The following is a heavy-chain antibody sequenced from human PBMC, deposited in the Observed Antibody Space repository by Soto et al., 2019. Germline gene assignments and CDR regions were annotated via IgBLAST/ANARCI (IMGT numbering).Heavy chain of an antibody. J-gene: IGHJ4*02. CDR1: GGSISSSIYY. CDR2: IYYSGST. V-gene: IGHV4-39*01. CDR3: ALLVGRSDY. D-gene: IGHD2-8*02. Sequence: QLQLQESGPGLVKPSETLSLTCTVSGGSISSSIYYWGWIRQPPGKGLEWMGSIYYSGSTYYNPSLKSRVNISVDTSKNQFSLKLSSVTDADEAVYYCALLVGRSDYWGQGTLVTVSS.